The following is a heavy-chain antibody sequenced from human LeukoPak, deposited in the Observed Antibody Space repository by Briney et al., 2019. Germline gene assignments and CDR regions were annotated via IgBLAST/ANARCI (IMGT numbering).Heavy chain of an antibody. J-gene: IGHJ4*02. CDR2: IYTSGST. CDR1: GGSFSGYY. V-gene: IGHV4-59*10. CDR3: ASDTN. Sequence: SGTLSLTCAVYGGSFSGYYWSWIRQPAGKGLEWIGRIYTSGSTNYNPSLKSRVTISVDTSKNQFSLKLSSVTAADTAVYYCASDTNWDQGTLVTVSS.